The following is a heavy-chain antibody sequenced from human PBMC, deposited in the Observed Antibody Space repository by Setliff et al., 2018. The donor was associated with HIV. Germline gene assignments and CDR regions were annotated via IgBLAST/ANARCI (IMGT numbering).Heavy chain of an antibody. Sequence: SETLSLTCAFNGGSFSGYYWMWIRQSPGEELEWIGEINHSGNTNYNPSLKSRVTMSGDTSKNQFSLNLTSVTAADTAVYFCARGLGRGSGTYYNPPGYWGPGTLVTVSS. D-gene: IGHD3-10*01. J-gene: IGHJ4*02. V-gene: IGHV4-34*01. CDR1: GGSFSGYY. CDR2: INHSGNT. CDR3: ARGLGRGSGTYYNPPGY.